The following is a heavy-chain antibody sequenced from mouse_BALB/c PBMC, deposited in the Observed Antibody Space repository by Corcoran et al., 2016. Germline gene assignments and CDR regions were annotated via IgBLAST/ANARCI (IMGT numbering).Heavy chain of an antibody. V-gene: IGHV1S136*01. CDR1: GYTFTSYV. Sequence: EVQLQQSGPELVKPGASVKMSCKASGYTFTSYVMHWVKQQPGQGLEWIGYIYPYNDGTKYTEKFKGKATLTSDKSSSTAYMELSSLTSEDSAVYYCAREVPGGNPFDYWGQGTTLTVSS. J-gene: IGHJ2*01. CDR3: AREVPGGNPFDY. D-gene: IGHD2-1*01. CDR2: IYPYNDGT.